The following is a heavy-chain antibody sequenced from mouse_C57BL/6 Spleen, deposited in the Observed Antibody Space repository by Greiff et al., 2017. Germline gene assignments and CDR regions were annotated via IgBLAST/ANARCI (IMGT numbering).Heavy chain of an antibody. CDR3: TRRYYGSSYGYFDY. D-gene: IGHD1-1*01. V-gene: IGHV1-15*01. Sequence: VQLQQSGAELVRPGASVTLSCKASGYTFTDYEMHWVKQTPVHGLEWIGAIDPETGGTAYNQKFKGKAILTADKSSSTAYMALRSLTSEDSAVYYCTRRYYGSSYGYFDYWGQGTTLTVSS. CDR2: IDPETGGT. CDR1: GYTFTDYE. J-gene: IGHJ2*01.